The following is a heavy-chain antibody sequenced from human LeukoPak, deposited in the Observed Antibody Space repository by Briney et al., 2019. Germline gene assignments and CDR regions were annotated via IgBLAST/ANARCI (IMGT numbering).Heavy chain of an antibody. D-gene: IGHD6-19*01. V-gene: IGHV1-69*13. CDR1: GGTFSSYA. J-gene: IGHJ4*02. CDR3: ARDSSGWAHFDY. CDR2: IIPIFGTA. Sequence: SVKVSCKASGGTFSSYAISWVRQAPGQGLEWMGGIIPIFGTANYAQKFQGRVTITADESTSTAYMELSSLRSEDTAVYYCARDSSGWAHFDYWGQGTLVTVPS.